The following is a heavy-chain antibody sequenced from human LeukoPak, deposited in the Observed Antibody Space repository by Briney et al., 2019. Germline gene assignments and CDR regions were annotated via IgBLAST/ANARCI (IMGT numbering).Heavy chain of an antibody. Sequence: GASVKVSCKASGGTFSSYAISWVRQAPGQGLEWMGGIIPIFGTANYAQKFQGRVTMTTDTSTSTAYMELRSLRSDDTAVYYCARNPLEEGDYWGQGTLVTVSS. CDR3: ARNPLEEGDY. CDR1: GGTFSSYA. CDR2: IIPIFGTA. D-gene: IGHD1-1*01. V-gene: IGHV1-69*05. J-gene: IGHJ4*02.